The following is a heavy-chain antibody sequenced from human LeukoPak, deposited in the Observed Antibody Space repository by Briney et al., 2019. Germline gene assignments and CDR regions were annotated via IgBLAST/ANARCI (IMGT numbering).Heavy chain of an antibody. Sequence: GGSLRLSCGVSGFTFSIYAMHWVRQAPGKGLEWVAIILYDGSNQYYADSVTGRFTISRDNSKNTLYLQMNSLRAEDTAVYYCARDMRDIVVVPAVRGPDYWGQGTLVTVSS. D-gene: IGHD2-2*01. V-gene: IGHV3-30-3*01. CDR3: ARDMRDIVVVPAVRGPDY. CDR1: GFTFSIYA. J-gene: IGHJ4*01. CDR2: ILYDGSNQ.